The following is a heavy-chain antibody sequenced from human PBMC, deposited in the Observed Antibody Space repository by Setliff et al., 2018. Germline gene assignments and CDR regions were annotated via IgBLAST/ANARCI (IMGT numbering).Heavy chain of an antibody. D-gene: IGHD4-17*01. CDR3: AGGRRYDYGWDFDY. Sequence: SETLSLTCSVYGDSINRDYWAWIRQTPGKGLEWIGYIHYTGSTNYNPSLETRVTISLDTSKNEFSLKLNSVTAADTAVYYCAGGRRYDYGWDFDYWGHGTLVTVSS. CDR2: IHYTGST. J-gene: IGHJ4*01. V-gene: IGHV4-59*01. CDR1: GDSINRDY.